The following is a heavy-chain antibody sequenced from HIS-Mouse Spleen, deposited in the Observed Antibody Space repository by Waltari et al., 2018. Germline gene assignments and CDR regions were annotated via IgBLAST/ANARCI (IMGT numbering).Heavy chain of an antibody. CDR1: GFTFSSYG. D-gene: IGHD1-26*01. V-gene: IGHV3-30*18. CDR2: ISYDGSNK. Sequence: QVQLVESGGGVVRPGRSLRLSCAASGFTFSSYGMHWVRQAPGKGLEWVAVISYDGSNKYYADSVKGRFTISRDNSKNTLYLQMNSLRAEDTAVYYCAKDRGSPLYFDYWGQGTLVTVSS. J-gene: IGHJ4*02. CDR3: AKDRGSPLYFDY.